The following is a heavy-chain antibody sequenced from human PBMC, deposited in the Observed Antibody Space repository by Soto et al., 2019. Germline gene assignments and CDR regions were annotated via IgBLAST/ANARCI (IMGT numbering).Heavy chain of an antibody. Sequence: ASVKVSCKASGYTFTSYYMHWVRQAPGQGLEWMGIINPSGGSTSYAQKFQGRVTMTRDTSTSTVYMELSSLRSEDTAVYYCAREAASIAAAVYYYYYGMDVWGQGTTVTVS. D-gene: IGHD6-13*01. CDR1: GYTFTSYY. CDR3: AREAASIAAAVYYYYYGMDV. J-gene: IGHJ6*02. V-gene: IGHV1-46*01. CDR2: INPSGGST.